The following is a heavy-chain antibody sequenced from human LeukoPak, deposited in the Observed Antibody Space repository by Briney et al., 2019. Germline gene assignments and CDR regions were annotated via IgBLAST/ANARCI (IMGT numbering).Heavy chain of an antibody. CDR3: ARQKQSHGNFDY. CDR1: GFAVSSYA. D-gene: IGHD1-26*01. V-gene: IGHV3-13*01. J-gene: IGHJ4*01. Sequence: GGSLRLSCAASGFAVSSYAMHWVRQPIGKGLEWVSALGIAGDTFYPGSVKGRFTISRENAKNSLYLQMNSLRAEDTAMYYCARQKQSHGNFDYWGQGTLVTVSS. CDR2: LGIAGDT.